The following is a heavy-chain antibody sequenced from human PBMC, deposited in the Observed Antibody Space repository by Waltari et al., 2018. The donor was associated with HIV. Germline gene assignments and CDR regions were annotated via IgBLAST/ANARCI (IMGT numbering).Heavy chain of an antibody. V-gene: IGHV3-7*01. Sequence: DVQLVESGGGAVRPGGSLRLSCVGSGFDFRRYWMTWVRKSPGKGWAGVANIKEDGTEKYYAESVKGRFIISRDNAENSVWLEMRSLRDDDAGIYYCARDGGEYWGQGSRVIVSS. D-gene: IGHD3-10*01. CDR1: GFDFRRYW. J-gene: IGHJ4*02. CDR3: ARDGGEY. CDR2: IKEDGTEK.